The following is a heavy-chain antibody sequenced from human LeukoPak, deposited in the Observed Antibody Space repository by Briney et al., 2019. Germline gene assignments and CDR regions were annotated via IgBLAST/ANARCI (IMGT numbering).Heavy chain of an antibody. CDR1: GYTFTGYY. Sequence: ASVTVSCKASGYTFTGYYMHWVRQAPGQGLEWMGWINPNSGGTNYAQKFQDRVTMTRDTSISTAYMELSRLRSDDTAVYYCARDMGDKVITMVRGVIDDYWGQGTLVTVSS. CDR3: ARDMGDKVITMVRGVIDDY. V-gene: IGHV1-2*02. D-gene: IGHD3-10*01. CDR2: INPNSGGT. J-gene: IGHJ4*02.